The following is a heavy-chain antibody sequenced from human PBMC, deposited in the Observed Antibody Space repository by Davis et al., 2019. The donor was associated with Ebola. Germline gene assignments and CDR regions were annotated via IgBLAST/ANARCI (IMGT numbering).Heavy chain of an antibody. J-gene: IGHJ3*02. CDR2: IYRGDNT. CDR3: VRDHMWAFDI. V-gene: IGHV3-66*01. D-gene: IGHD2-21*01. CDR1: GFIVSNYY. Sequence: GESLKISCAASGFIVSNYYMSWVRQAPGKGLEWVSVIYRGDNTYYADSVRGRFTISRDNAKNTLYLQMNSLRDEDTAVYYCVRDHMWAFDIWGQGTMVTVSS.